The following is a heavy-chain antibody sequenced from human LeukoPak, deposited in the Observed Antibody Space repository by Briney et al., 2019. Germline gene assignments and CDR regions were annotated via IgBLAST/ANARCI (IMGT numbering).Heavy chain of an antibody. CDR1: GFTFDDYA. CDR2: IRYDGINK. V-gene: IGHV3-30*02. D-gene: IGHD2-2*01. J-gene: IGHJ4*02. CDR3: AKGHCSSTSCYGTGFDY. Sequence: GGSLRLSCAASGFTFDDYAMHWVRQAPGKGLEWVAFIRYDGINKYYADSVKGRFTISRDNSKNTLYLQMNSLRAEDTAVYYCAKGHCSSTSCYGTGFDYWGQGTLVTVPS.